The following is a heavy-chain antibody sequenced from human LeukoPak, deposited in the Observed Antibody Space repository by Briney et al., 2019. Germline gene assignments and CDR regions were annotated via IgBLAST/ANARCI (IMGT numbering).Heavy chain of an antibody. CDR2: ISYDGSNK. CDR3: AKEVPGETPTYFDY. D-gene: IGHD4-17*01. V-gene: IGHV3-30*18. J-gene: IGHJ4*02. Sequence: GGSLRLSCAASGFTFSSYGMHWVRQAPGKGLEWVAVISYDGSNKYYAGSVKGRFTISRDNSKNTLYLQMNSLRAEDTAVYYCAKEVPGETPTYFDYWGQGTLVTVSS. CDR1: GFTFSSYG.